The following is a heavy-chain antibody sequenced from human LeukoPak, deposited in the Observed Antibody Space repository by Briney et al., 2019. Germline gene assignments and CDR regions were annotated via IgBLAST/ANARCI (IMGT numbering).Heavy chain of an antibody. CDR3: AKWQLMRAGTTYAEYFQH. V-gene: IGHV3-23*01. CDR2: ISSGGGNT. D-gene: IGHD6-13*01. Sequence: GGSLRLSCAASGFTFSSYGMSWVRQAPGTALEWVSGISSGGGNTYYADSVKGRFTISRDNSKNTLYLQMNSLRAEDTAVYYCAKWQLMRAGTTYAEYFQHWGQGTLVTVSS. CDR1: GFTFSSYG. J-gene: IGHJ1*01.